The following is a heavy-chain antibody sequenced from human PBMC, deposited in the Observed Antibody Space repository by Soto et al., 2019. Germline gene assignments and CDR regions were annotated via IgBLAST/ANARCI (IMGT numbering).Heavy chain of an antibody. CDR1: GGSFTFSGYY. Sequence: PSETLSLTCTVYGGSFTFSGYYWSWIRQPPGKGLEWIGEINHIGTTKYNPSLDSRVTISLDTSKNHFSLDLTSVTAADTAVYYCVRGRILRLRFGDFDSWGQGTLVTVAS. J-gene: IGHJ4*02. CDR2: INHIGTT. D-gene: IGHD5-12*01. V-gene: IGHV4-34*01. CDR3: VRGRILRLRFGDFDS.